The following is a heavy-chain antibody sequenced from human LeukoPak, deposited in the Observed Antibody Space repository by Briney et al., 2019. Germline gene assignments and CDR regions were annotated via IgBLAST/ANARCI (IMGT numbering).Heavy chain of an antibody. Sequence: GGSLRLSCAASGFTFSNAWMTWVRQAPGRGLEWVGRIKSKTDGGTTEDAAPVKGRFTISRDDSNNTLYLQMNSLQTKDTAVYYCATGTRMDVWGKGTTVTVSS. CDR3: ATGTRMDV. CDR2: IKSKTDGGTT. D-gene: IGHD1-1*01. CDR1: GFTFSNAW. V-gene: IGHV3-15*01. J-gene: IGHJ6*04.